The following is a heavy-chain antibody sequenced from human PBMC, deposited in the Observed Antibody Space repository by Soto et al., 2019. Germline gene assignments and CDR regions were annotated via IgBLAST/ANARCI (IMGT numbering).Heavy chain of an antibody. V-gene: IGHV3-30-3*01. J-gene: IGHJ4*02. CDR3: VGSDSSGYYDFDY. Sequence: ESGGGVVQPGRSLRLSCAASGFSFSNYAMHWVRQAPGKGLEWVAAISYDGSNKYYADSVKGRFTISRDNSKNTLYLQMNSLRAEDTAVYYCVGSDSSGYYDFDYWGQGTLVTVSS. CDR1: GFSFSNYA. D-gene: IGHD3-22*01. CDR2: ISYDGSNK.